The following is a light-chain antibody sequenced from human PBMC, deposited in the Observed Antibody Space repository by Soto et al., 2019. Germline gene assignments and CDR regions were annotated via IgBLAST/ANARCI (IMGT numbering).Light chain of an antibody. CDR3: QQYSTTFPHT. CDR1: RSILYASNNKNY. Sequence: DIVMTQSPDSLAVSLGERATINCKSSRSILYASNNKNYLAWYQHKPGQPPKLLIYWASNRESGVPDRFSGSGSVTEMTITINSLQAEDVAVYYCQQYSTTFPHTFGQGTRLEIK. CDR2: WAS. V-gene: IGKV4-1*01. J-gene: IGKJ2*01.